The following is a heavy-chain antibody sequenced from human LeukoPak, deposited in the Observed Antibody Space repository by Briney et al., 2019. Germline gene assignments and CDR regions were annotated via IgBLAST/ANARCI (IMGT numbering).Heavy chain of an antibody. Sequence: PSETLSLTCTVSSGSISSYYWRWIRQPTGEGLEGIGYIYYSGSTNYNPSLKSRVTISVDTSKNQFSLKLSSVTAADTAVYYCALADPGAGYYFDYWGQGTLVTVSS. D-gene: IGHD3-10*01. J-gene: IGHJ4*02. CDR3: ALADPGAGYYFDY. CDR1: SGSISSYY. CDR2: IYYSGST. V-gene: IGHV4-59*13.